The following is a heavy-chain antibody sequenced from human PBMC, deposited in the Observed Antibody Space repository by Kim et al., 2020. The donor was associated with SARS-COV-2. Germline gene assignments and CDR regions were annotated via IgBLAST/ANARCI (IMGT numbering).Heavy chain of an antibody. CDR2: ISGSGGST. CDR3: AKDLFGSSWYIKGSYYYYGMDV. Sequence: GGSLRLSCAASGFTSSSTAMSWVRQAPGKGLEWAPAISGSGGSTYYAASVNGRFTISRDTSKNTLYLQMNSLRAEDTAVYYCAKDLFGSSWYIKGSYYYYGMDVWGQGTTVTVSS. J-gene: IGHJ6*02. V-gene: IGHV3-23*01. D-gene: IGHD6-13*01. CDR1: GFTSSSTA.